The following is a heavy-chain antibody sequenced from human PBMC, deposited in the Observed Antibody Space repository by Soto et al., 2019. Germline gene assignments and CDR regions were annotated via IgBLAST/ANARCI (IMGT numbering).Heavy chain of an antibody. Sequence: EVLLLESGGGLVQPGGSLRLSCTASRFSFTNYAMNWVRQAPGEGLEWVSGLSVSGGSKYYADSVKVRFTISRDPSKNTLLLQMNSLRDEDTAIYYCSGGSDNWNYRGSQDVWGQGTTVTVSS. CDR1: RFSFTNYA. D-gene: IGHD1-7*01. CDR2: LSVSGGSK. J-gene: IGHJ6*02. CDR3: SGGSDNWNYRGSQDV. V-gene: IGHV3-23*01.